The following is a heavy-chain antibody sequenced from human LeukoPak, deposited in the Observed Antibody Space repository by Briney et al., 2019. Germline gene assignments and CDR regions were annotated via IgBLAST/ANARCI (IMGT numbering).Heavy chain of an antibody. J-gene: IGHJ3*02. V-gene: IGHV3-23*01. CDR1: GFTFSSYA. CDR2: ISGSGGST. D-gene: IGHD3-3*01. Sequence: GGSRRLSCAASGFTFSSYAMSWVRQAPGKGREWVSAISGSGGSTYYADSVKGRFTISRDNSKNTLYLQMNSLRAEDTAVYYCAKDYEEPIALDAFGIWGQGTMVTVSS. CDR3: AKDYEEPIALDAFGI.